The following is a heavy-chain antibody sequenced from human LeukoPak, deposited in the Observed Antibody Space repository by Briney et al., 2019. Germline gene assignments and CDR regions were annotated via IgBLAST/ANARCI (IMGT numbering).Heavy chain of an antibody. J-gene: IGHJ6*03. CDR1: GGSFSGYY. CDR3: ARARGFWSGYYYYYYYYMDV. Sequence: SETLSLTCAVYGGSFSGYYWSWLRQPPGKGLEWIGEINHSGSTNYNPSLKSRLTISVDTSKNQFSLKLSSVTAADTAVYYCARARGFWSGYYYYYYYYMDVWGKGTTVTVSS. D-gene: IGHD3-3*01. V-gene: IGHV4-34*01. CDR2: INHSGST.